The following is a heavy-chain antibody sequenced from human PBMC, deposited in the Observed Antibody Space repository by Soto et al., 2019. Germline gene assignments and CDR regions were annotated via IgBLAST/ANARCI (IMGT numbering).Heavy chain of an antibody. Sequence: SETLSLTCTVSGGSISSGGYYWSWIRQHPGKGLEWIGYIYYSGSTYYNPSLKSRVTISVDTSKNQFSLKLSSVTAADTAVYYCARVIYCSGGSCYSPDYYYYYGMDVWGQGTTVTVSS. V-gene: IGHV4-31*03. D-gene: IGHD2-15*01. CDR2: IYYSGST. CDR3: ARVIYCSGGSCYSPDYYYYYGMDV. J-gene: IGHJ6*02. CDR1: GGSISSGGYY.